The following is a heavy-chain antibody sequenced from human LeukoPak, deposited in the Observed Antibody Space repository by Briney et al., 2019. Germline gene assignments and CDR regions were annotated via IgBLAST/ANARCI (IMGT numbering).Heavy chain of an antibody. CDR2: IKQDGSEK. CDR3: ARDKVVGASVFDY. V-gene: IGHV3-7*01. Sequence: GGSLRLSCAASGFTFSTYWMSWVRQAPGKGLEWVANIKQDGSEKYYVDSVKGRFTISRDNAKNSLYLQMNSLRAKDTAVYYCARDKVVGASVFDYWGQGTLVTVSS. J-gene: IGHJ4*02. D-gene: IGHD1-26*01. CDR1: GFTFSTYW.